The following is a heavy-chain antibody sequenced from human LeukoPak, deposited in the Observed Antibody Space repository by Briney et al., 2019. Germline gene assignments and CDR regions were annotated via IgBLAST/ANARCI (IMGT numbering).Heavy chain of an antibody. V-gene: IGHV3-23*01. CDR1: GFTFSSYG. D-gene: IGHD2-15*01. CDR2: ISGSGGST. CDR3: AKNSLRYCSGGSCYVPIDY. J-gene: IGHJ4*02. Sequence: PGGSLRLSCAASGFTFSSYGMSWVRQAPGKGLEWVSAISGSGGSTYYADSVKGRFTISRDNSKNTLYLQMNSLRAEDTAVYYCAKNSLRYCSGGSCYVPIDYWGQGTLVTVSS.